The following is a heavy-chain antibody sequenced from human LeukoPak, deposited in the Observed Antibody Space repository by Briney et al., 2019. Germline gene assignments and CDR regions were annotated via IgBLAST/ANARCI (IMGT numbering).Heavy chain of an antibody. CDR1: GFTFSWHG. CDR3: ARWEAIWFGELPIDY. J-gene: IGHJ4*02. V-gene: IGHV3-23*01. D-gene: IGHD3-10*01. Sequence: GGSLRLSCTASGFTFSWHGMNWVRQAPGKGLEWVSGISPSGDITYYTDSVKGRFTISRDNSKNTQSLQMNSLRAEDTAVYYCARWEAIWFGELPIDYWGQGTLVTVSS. CDR2: ISPSGDIT.